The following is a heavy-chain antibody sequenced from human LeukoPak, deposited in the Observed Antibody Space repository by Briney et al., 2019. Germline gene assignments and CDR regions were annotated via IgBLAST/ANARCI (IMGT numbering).Heavy chain of an antibody. V-gene: IGHV3-48*04. CDR2: ISSSSSTI. J-gene: IGHJ3*02. D-gene: IGHD3-10*01. CDR1: GFTFSSYS. Sequence: GGSLRLSCAASGFTFSSYSMNWVRQAPGKGLEWVSYISSSSSTIYYADSVKGRFTISRDNAKNSLYLQMNSLRAEDTAVYYCARDQILWFGELSHAFDIWGQGTMVTVSS. CDR3: ARDQILWFGELSHAFDI.